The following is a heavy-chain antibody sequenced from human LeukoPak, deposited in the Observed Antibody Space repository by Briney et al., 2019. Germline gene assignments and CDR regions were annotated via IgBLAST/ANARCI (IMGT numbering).Heavy chain of an antibody. Sequence: KVSCKASGYTFTSYWIGWVRQMPGKGLEWMGIIYPGDSDTRYSPSFQGQVTISADKSIITAYLQWSSLKASDTAMYYCARQGRQLWPDYWGQGTLVTVSS. CDR1: GYTFTSYW. CDR3: ARQGRQLWPDY. CDR2: IYPGDSDT. D-gene: IGHD5-18*01. J-gene: IGHJ4*02. V-gene: IGHV5-51*01.